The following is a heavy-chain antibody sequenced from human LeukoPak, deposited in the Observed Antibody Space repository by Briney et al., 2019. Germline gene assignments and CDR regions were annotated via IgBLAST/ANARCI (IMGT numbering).Heavy chain of an antibody. CDR2: ISLSGAST. V-gene: IGHV3-23*01. J-gene: IGHJ5*02. CDR3: AKDPRP. Sequence: GGSLRLSCAASGFTFRLYDISWVRQAPGKGLEWVSGISLSGASTYYADSVKGRFTISRDNSKDTLYLQMNSVRAEDTAVYYCAKDPRPWGQGTLVIVSS. CDR1: GFTFRLYD.